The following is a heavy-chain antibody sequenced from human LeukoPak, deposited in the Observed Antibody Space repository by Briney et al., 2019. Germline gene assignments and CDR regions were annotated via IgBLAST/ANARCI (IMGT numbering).Heavy chain of an antibody. Sequence: ASVKVSCKASGGTFSSYAISWVRQAPGQGLEWMGRIIPILGIANYAQKFQGRVTITADKSTSTAYMEPSSLRSEDTAVYYCARGRGYSGYFDYWGQGTLVTVSS. CDR2: IIPILGIA. V-gene: IGHV1-69*04. J-gene: IGHJ4*02. CDR3: ARGRGYSGYFDY. CDR1: GGTFSSYA. D-gene: IGHD5-12*01.